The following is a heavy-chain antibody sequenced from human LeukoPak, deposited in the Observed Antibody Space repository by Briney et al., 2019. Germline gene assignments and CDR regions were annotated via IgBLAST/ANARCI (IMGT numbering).Heavy chain of an antibody. Sequence: GGSLRLSCAASGFTFSSYAMGWVRQAPGKGLEWVSTISSSGAGTYYADSVKGRFTISRDNSKNTLYLQMNSLRGEDTAMYYCAKGCGGNCYSDFDYWGQGTLVTVSS. D-gene: IGHD2-21*01. CDR3: AKGCGGNCYSDFDY. V-gene: IGHV3-23*01. CDR1: GFTFSSYA. CDR2: ISSSGAGT. J-gene: IGHJ4*02.